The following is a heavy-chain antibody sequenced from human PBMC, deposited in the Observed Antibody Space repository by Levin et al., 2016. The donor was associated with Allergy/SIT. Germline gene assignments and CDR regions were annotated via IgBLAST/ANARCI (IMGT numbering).Heavy chain of an antibody. CDR2: ISSSSSYT. CDR3: ARDSSGSLDYPTPWFDP. J-gene: IGHJ5*02. Sequence: WIRQPPGKGLEWVSYISSSSSYTNYADSVKGRFTISRDNAKNSLYLQMNSLRAEDTAVYYCARDSSGSLDYPTPWFDPWGQGTLVTVSS. V-gene: IGHV3-11*06. D-gene: IGHD1-26*01.